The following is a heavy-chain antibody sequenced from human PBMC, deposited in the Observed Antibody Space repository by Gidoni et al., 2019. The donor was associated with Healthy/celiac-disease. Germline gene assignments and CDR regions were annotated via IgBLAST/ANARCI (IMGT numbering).Heavy chain of an antibody. CDR1: GGTFSSYA. J-gene: IGHJ6*04. D-gene: IGHD1-26*01. CDR3: AIDLVGSGVMDV. V-gene: IGHV1-69*01. Sequence: QVQLVQSGAEVKKPGSSVKVSCKASGGTFSSYAISWVRQAPGQGLEWMGGIIPIFGPANYAQQFQGRVTITADESSSTAYMELSSLRSEATAVYYCAIDLVGSGVMDVWGKGTTVTVSS. CDR2: IIPIFGPA.